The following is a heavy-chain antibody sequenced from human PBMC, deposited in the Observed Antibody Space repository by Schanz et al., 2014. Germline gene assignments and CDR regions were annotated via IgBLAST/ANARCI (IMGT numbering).Heavy chain of an antibody. D-gene: IGHD2-21*02. Sequence: EVQLVESGGGLVQPGGSLRLSCAASGFTFSNYWMHWVRQAPGKGLVWVSRIISDGSVTNYADSVKGRFTISRDNARNTLYLQMNSLRAEDTAVYYCTRLVVTPLSDAFDIWGQGTLVTVS. CDR2: IISDGSVT. V-gene: IGHV3-74*01. CDR1: GFTFSNYW. J-gene: IGHJ3*02. CDR3: TRLVVTPLSDAFDI.